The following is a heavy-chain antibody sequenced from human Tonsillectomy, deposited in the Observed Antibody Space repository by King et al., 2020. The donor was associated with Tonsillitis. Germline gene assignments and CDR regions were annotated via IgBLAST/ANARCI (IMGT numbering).Heavy chain of an antibody. CDR1: GYTFTDYF. D-gene: IGHD6-19*01. J-gene: IGHJ3*02. CDR3: AADPPGWHAFDI. Sequence: VQLVESGAEMKKPGASVKVSCKASGYTFTDYFIHWVRQAPGQGLEWMGWISPDNGRTNYAPKFRGWVTMTRDTSMTTAYLELTRLTSDDTAVYYCAADPPGWHAFDIWGQGTMVTVSS. CDR2: ISPDNGRT. V-gene: IGHV1-2*04.